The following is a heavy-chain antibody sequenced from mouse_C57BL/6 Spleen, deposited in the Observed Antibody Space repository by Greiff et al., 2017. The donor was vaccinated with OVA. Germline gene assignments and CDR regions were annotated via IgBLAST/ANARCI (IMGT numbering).Heavy chain of an antibody. D-gene: IGHD2-4*01. CDR2: ISYSGST. CDR1: GYSITSDY. V-gene: IGHV3-8*01. CDR3: ARSLYDYDEYWYFDV. J-gene: IGHJ1*03. Sequence: VQGVESGPGLAKPSQTLSLTRSVTGYSITSDYWNWIRKFPGNKLEYMGYISYSGSTYYNPSLKSRISITRDTSKNQYYLQLNSVTTEDTATYYCARSLYDYDEYWYFDVWGTGTTVTVSS.